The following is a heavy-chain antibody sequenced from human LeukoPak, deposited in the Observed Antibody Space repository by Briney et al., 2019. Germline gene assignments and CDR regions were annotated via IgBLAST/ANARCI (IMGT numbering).Heavy chain of an antibody. J-gene: IGHJ2*01. Sequence: GGSLRLSCAASGFTFSSYDMHWVRQATGKGLEWVSAIGTAGDPYYPGSVKGRFTISRENAKSSLYLQMNSLRAGDTAVYYCARAATYGGNSDSYWYFGLWGRGTLVTVSS. CDR1: GFTFSSYD. D-gene: IGHD4-23*01. CDR3: ARAATYGGNSDSYWYFGL. CDR2: IGTAGDP. V-gene: IGHV3-13*05.